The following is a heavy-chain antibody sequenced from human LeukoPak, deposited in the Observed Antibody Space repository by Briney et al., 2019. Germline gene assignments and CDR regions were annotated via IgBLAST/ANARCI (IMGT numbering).Heavy chain of an antibody. D-gene: IGHD3-22*01. CDR2: ISYDGSNK. CDR3: ARDRVTMIVPIIGGDWFDP. Sequence: GGSLTLSCAASGFTFSSYAMSWVRQAPGKGLEWVAVISYDGSNKYYADSVKGRFTISRDNSRNTLYLQMNSLRAEDTAVYYCARDRVTMIVPIIGGDWFDPWGQGTLVTVSS. J-gene: IGHJ5*02. CDR1: GFTFSSYA. V-gene: IGHV3-30*04.